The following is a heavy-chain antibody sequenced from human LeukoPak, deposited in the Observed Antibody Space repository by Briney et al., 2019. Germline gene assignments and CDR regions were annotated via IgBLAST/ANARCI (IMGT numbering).Heavy chain of an antibody. J-gene: IGHJ5*02. CDR3: ARGGSGTYLYSTFDP. Sequence: ASVSVSCKASGYTFSTSGINWVRQAPGQGLEWMGWICGSKDNTNYAQKFQERVTMTTDTSTTTAYMELRSLRPDDTAVYYCARGGSGTYLYSTFDPWGQGTLVTV. CDR2: ICGSKDNT. V-gene: IGHV1-18*04. CDR1: GYTFSTSG. D-gene: IGHD3-10*01.